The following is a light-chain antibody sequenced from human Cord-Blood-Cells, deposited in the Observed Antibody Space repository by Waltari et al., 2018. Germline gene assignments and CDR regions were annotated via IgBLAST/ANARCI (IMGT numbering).Light chain of an antibody. CDR3: CSYAGSSTVV. CDR2: EGS. V-gene: IGLV2-23*01. J-gene: IGLJ2*01. Sequence: SALTKPAAVCGAPGQAITIACAGTSRDVGSSNIVSWYQQHPGKAPKLMIYEGSKRPSGVSNRFSGSKSGNTASLTISGLQAEDEADYYCCSYAGSSTVVFGGGTKLTVL. CDR1: SRDVGSSNI.